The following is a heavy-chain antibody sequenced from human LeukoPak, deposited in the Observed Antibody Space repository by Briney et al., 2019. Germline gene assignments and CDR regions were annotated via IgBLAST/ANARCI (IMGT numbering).Heavy chain of an antibody. CDR3: AKGKSLGHGPVGY. Sequence: GGSLRLSCAASGFTFSSFGMHWVRQAPGKGLEWVAVISYDGSNKYYADSVKGRFTISRDNSKNTLYLQMNSLRAEDTAVYYCAKGKSLGHGPVGYWGQGTLVTVSS. CDR1: GFTFSSFG. D-gene: IGHD2-15*01. J-gene: IGHJ4*02. CDR2: ISYDGSNK. V-gene: IGHV3-30*18.